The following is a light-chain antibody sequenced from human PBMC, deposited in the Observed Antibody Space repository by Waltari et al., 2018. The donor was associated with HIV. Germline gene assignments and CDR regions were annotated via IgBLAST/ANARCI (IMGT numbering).Light chain of an antibody. CDR3: QQYSSYWT. J-gene: IGKJ1*01. CDR2: EAS. CDR1: HNINTW. V-gene: IGKV1-5*03. Sequence: DIQMAQSPSNLSASVGDKVTSTCRARHNINTWMACYHKKQGGAPQLLVYEASTLENGAPSRFSGSGSGTEFTLTISRLQPDDVGFYYCQQYSSYWTFGQGTKVQVK.